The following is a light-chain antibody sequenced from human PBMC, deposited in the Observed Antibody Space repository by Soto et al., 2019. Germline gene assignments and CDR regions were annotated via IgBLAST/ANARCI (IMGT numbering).Light chain of an antibody. V-gene: IGKV3-11*01. CDR2: DVS. CDR3: HQRYNWPRVT. CDR1: QSVSNS. J-gene: IGKJ5*01. Sequence: NGLTQSPATPSFSPGEKVPPSCRASQSVSNSLAWYQQKPGQPPRLLIYDVSNRATGIPARFSGSGSGTDFTLTITSLEPEDFAVYFCHQRYNWPRVTFGQGTRLEI.